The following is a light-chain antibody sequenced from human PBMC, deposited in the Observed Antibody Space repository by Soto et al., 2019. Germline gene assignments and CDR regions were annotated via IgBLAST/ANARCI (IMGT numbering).Light chain of an antibody. CDR2: GAC. Sequence: DIQMTQSPSSVSASVGDRVTITCRASQGIGSWLGWYQQKPGKAPRLLIYGACSLESGVPSRFSGSGSGTDFTLSISSLQPEDFATYYCQQTNGFPFTFGQGTRLEIK. J-gene: IGKJ5*01. CDR1: QGIGSW. CDR3: QQTNGFPFT. V-gene: IGKV1-12*01.